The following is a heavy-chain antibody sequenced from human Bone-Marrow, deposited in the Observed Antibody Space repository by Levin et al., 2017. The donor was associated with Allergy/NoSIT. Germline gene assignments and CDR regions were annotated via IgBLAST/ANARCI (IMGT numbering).Heavy chain of an antibody. CDR1: GYTFTNYD. CDR2: MNPDSANT. J-gene: IGHJ4*02. V-gene: IGHV1-8*01. D-gene: IGHD3-10*01. CDR3: ARSSFGSGVYFDY. Sequence: ASVKVSCQASGYTFTNYDISWVRQATGQGLEWMGWMNPDSANTGYVQKFQGRVTMTRDTSISTAYMELSSLTSEDTAVYYCARSSFGSGVYFDYWGQGTLVSVSS.